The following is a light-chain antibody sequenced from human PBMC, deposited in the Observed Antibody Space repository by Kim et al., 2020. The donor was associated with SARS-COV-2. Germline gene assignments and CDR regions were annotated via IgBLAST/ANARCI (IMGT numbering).Light chain of an antibody. J-gene: IGLJ3*02. CDR3: QSADSSGWV. CDR1: AMPKQY. CDR2: KDS. V-gene: IGLV3-25*03. Sequence: SYELTQPPSVSVSPGQTARITCSGDAMPKQYAYWYQQKPGQAPVLMIYKDSERPSGIPERFSGSSSGTTVTLTISGVQAEDEADYYCQSADSSGWVFGGGTQLTVL.